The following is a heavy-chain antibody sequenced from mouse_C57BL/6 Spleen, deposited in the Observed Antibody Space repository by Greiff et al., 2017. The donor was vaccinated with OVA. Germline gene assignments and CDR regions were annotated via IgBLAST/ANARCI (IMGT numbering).Heavy chain of an antibody. CDR2: IHPNSGST. D-gene: IGHD1-1*01. CDR3: ARLNYYGSKEGYFDY. Sequence: QVQLKQPGAELVKPGASVKLSCKASGYTFTSYWMHWVKQRPGQGLEWIGMIHPNSGSTNYNEKFKSKATLTVDKSSSTAYMQLSSLTSEDSAVYYCARLNYYGSKEGYFDYWGQGTTLTVSS. J-gene: IGHJ2*01. V-gene: IGHV1-64*01. CDR1: GYTFTSYW.